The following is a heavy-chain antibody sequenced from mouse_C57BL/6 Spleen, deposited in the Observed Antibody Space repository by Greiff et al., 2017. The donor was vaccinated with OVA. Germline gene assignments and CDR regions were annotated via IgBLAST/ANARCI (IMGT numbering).Heavy chain of an antibody. CDR1: GFTFSSYA. V-gene: IGHV5-4*01. CDR2: ISDGGSYT. J-gene: IGHJ2*01. D-gene: IGHD1-1*01. CDR3: ARDPLYYGSFYYFDY. Sequence: EVKLVESGGGLVKPGGSLKLSCAASGFTFSSYAMSWVRQTPEKRLEWVATISDGGSYTYYPDNVKGRFTISRDNAKNNLYLQMSHLKSEDTAMYYCARDPLYYGSFYYFDYWGQGTTLTVSS.